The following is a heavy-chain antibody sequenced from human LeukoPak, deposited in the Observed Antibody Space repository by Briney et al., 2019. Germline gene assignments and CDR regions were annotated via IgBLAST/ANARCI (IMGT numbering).Heavy chain of an antibody. Sequence: GGSLRLSCAASGFTSSSYSMTWVRQAPGKGMEWVSSISSSSSYIYYADSVKGRFTISRDNDKNSLYLQMNSLRAEDTAVYYCARDRDYDYSNYGARYFDYWGQGTLVTVSS. CDR3: ARDRDYDYSNYGARYFDY. CDR1: GFTSSSYS. D-gene: IGHD4-11*01. V-gene: IGHV3-21*01. J-gene: IGHJ4*02. CDR2: ISSSSSYI.